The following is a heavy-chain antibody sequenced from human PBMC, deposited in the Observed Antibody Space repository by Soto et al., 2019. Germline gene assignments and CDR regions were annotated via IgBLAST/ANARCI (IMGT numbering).Heavy chain of an antibody. V-gene: IGHV3-15*01. CDR2: IKSKTDGGTT. D-gene: IGHD2-2*01. CDR3: TTGYCSSTSCYGFDY. J-gene: IGHJ4*02. Sequence: RQAPGKGLEWVGRIKSKTDGGTTDYAAPVKGRFTISRDDSKNTLYLQMNSLKTEDTAVYYCTTGYCSSTSCYGFDYWGQGTLVTVSS.